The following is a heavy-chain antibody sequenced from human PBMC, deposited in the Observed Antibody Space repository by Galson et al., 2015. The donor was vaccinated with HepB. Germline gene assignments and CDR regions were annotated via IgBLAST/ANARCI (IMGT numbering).Heavy chain of an antibody. D-gene: IGHD3-22*01. J-gene: IGHJ5*02. CDR3: ARAPPDYYDSSGYSNWFDP. CDR2: INAGNGNT. Sequence: SVKVSCKASGYTFTSYAMHWVRQAPGQRLEWMGWINAGNGNTKYSQKFQGRVTITRDTSASTAYMELSSLRSEDTAVYYCARAPPDYYDSSGYSNWFDPWGQGTLVTVSS. V-gene: IGHV1-3*01. CDR1: GYTFTSYA.